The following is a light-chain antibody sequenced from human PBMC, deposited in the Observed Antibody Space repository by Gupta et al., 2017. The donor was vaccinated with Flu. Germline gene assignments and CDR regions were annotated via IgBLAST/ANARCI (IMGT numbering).Light chain of an antibody. CDR2: DNS. CDR3: QVWDSGSDQYV. CDR1: NIGSNS. Sequence: GGNNIGSNSVTCYHQKPGQAPVLVVYDNSDRPSGIPERFSGSNTGNTATLTISRVEAGDEADYYCQVWDSGSDQYVFATGTKVTVL. J-gene: IGLJ1*01. V-gene: IGLV3-21*02.